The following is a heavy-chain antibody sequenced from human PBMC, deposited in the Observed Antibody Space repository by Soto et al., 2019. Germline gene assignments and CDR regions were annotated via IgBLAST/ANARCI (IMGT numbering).Heavy chain of an antibody. V-gene: IGHV4-31*03. Sequence: SETLSLTCTVSGGSISSGGYYWSWIRQHPGKGLEWIGYIYYSGSTYYNPSLKSRVTISVDTSKNQFSLKLSSVTAADTAVYYCARAIPLMKDLPNYFDYWGQGTLVTVSS. CDR2: IYYSGST. CDR1: GGSISSGGYY. D-gene: IGHD2-15*01. J-gene: IGHJ4*02. CDR3: ARAIPLMKDLPNYFDY.